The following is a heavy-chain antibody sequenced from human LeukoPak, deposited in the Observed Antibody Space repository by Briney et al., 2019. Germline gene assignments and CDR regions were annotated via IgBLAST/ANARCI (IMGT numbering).Heavy chain of an antibody. D-gene: IGHD3-10*01. V-gene: IGHV4-59*01. CDR1: GGSISGYH. CDR2: IYYIGST. Sequence: SETLSLTCSVSGGSISGYHWSWIRQPPGKGLEWIGHIYYIGSTTYNPSLQSRVTISVDTSKNEFSLRLSSVTGADTAVYYCARERHGSGSSYFDYWGQGTLVTVSS. CDR3: ARERHGSGSSYFDY. J-gene: IGHJ4*02.